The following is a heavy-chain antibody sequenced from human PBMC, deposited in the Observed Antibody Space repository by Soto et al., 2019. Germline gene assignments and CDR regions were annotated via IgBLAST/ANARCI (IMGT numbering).Heavy chain of an antibody. CDR2: IDYNGNT. CDR3: ASSLQTYYTISGNFQP. V-gene: IGHV4-59*01. CDR1: GGSMSGYY. J-gene: IGHJ1*01. Sequence: PSETLSLTCIVSGGSMSGYYWSWIRQPPGKGLEWIAYIDYNGNTNYNPSLKSRVTILADTSKNQFSLRLNSVNAADAAVYYCASSLQTYYTISGNFQPWGQCTQVTVPS. D-gene: IGHD3-10*01.